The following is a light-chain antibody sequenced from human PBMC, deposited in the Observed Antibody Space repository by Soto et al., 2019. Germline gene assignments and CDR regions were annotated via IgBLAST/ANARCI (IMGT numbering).Light chain of an antibody. J-gene: IGKJ4*01. CDR2: GAS. CDR3: QHYANWPLT. CDR1: QGIGST. V-gene: IGKV3-15*01. Sequence: EIVMTQSPATLSVSPGEGATRSCRASQGIGSTLAWYQQKPGQTPRLLIYGASTRATGVPARFSGSASGTEFTLTITSLQSEDFAVYYCQHYANWPLTFGGGTKVESK.